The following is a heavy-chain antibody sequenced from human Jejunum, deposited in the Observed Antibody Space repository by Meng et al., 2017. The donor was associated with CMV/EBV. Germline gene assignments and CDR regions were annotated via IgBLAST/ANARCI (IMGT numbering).Heavy chain of an antibody. CDR3: ARESGSYYWFDP. V-gene: IGHV4-4*07. CDR2: IYTSGST. Sequence: VLLQESGPGLGKSSETLSLTFFVSAGPLSGYYWSWIRQPAGKGLEWIGRIYTSGSTHYNPSLKSRLTMSVDLAKNQISLKLSSVTAADTAVYYCARESGSYYWFDPWGQGTLVTVSS. CDR1: AGPLSGYY. D-gene: IGHD1-26*01. J-gene: IGHJ5*02.